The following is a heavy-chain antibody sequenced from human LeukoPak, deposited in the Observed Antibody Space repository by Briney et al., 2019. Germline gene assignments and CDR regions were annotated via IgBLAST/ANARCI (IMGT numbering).Heavy chain of an antibody. J-gene: IGHJ6*03. CDR2: FDPEDGET. D-gene: IGHD2-15*01. V-gene: IGHV1-24*01. CDR3: ARVLRYCSGGNCYSGGLGYMDV. Sequence: ASVKVSCKVSGYTLTELSMHWVRQAPGKGLEWMGGFDPEDGETIYAQKFQGRVTMTEDTSTDTAYMELSSLRSEDTAVYYCARVLRYCSGGNCYSGGLGYMDVWGKGTTVTISS. CDR1: GYTLTELS.